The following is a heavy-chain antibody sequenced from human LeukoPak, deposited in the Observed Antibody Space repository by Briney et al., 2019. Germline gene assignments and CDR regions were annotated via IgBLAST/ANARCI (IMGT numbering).Heavy chain of an antibody. CDR1: GYRFTSYW. Sequence: TRGESLKISCKGSGYRFTSYWIGWVRQIPGKGLEWMGVIYPGDSDTRYSPSFQGQVTISADKSISTAYLQWSSLKASDTAMYYCATSGRGQSTRRYYFDCWGQGTLVTVSS. CDR2: IYPGDSDT. V-gene: IGHV5-51*01. D-gene: IGHD3-10*01. J-gene: IGHJ4*02. CDR3: ATSGRGQSTRRYYFDC.